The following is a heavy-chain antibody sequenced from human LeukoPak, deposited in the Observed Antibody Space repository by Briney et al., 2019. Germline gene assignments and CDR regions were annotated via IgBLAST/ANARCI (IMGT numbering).Heavy chain of an antibody. CDR3: ASDGYNYFEF. Sequence: GGSLRLACAASGFTSNYMSWVRQAPGKGLEWISLIYSDGSTTFYADSVKGRFTISRDSSKNTFYLQMNRLRPEHTAVYYCASDGYNYFEFWGQGTLVIVSS. V-gene: IGHV3-53*01. CDR1: GFTSNY. J-gene: IGHJ4*02. CDR2: IYSDGSTT. D-gene: IGHD5-24*01.